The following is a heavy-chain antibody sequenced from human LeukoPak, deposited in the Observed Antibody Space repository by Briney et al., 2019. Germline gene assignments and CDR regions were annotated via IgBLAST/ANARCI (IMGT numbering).Heavy chain of an antibody. CDR2: ISSSSSYI. V-gene: IGHV3-21*01. Sequence: GGSLRLSCAASGFTFSSYSMNWVRQAPGKGLEWVSSISSSSSYIYYADSVKGRFTISRDNAKNSLYLQMNSLRAEDTAVYYCARAEVGATWDTYAFDIWGQGTMVTVSS. CDR3: ARAEVGATWDTYAFDI. D-gene: IGHD1-26*01. J-gene: IGHJ3*02. CDR1: GFTFSSYS.